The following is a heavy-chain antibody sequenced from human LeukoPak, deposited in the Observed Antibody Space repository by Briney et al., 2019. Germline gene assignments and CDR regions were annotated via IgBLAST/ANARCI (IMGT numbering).Heavy chain of an antibody. CDR2: IKQDGSEK. Sequence: GSLRLSCAASGFTVSSNYMSWVRQASGKGLEWVANIKQDGSEKYYVDSVKGRFTISRDNAKNSLYLQMNSLRAEDTAVYYCARTYDFWSGMDVWGKGTTVTVSS. V-gene: IGHV3-7*01. CDR1: GFTVSSNY. J-gene: IGHJ6*03. D-gene: IGHD3-3*01. CDR3: ARTYDFWSGMDV.